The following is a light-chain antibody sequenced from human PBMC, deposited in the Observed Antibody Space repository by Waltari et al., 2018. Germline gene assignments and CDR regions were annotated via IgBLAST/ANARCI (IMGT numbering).Light chain of an antibody. Sequence: DIQMTQSPSSLSASVGDKVSITCRASQSISDYLYWYQQKPGKAPKLLIYAASTLQSGVPSRFTGSGSGTEFTLTIGSLQPEDFVTYYCQQSHSTPWTFGQGTKVEI. CDR1: QSISDY. CDR2: AAS. J-gene: IGKJ1*01. V-gene: IGKV1-39*01. CDR3: QQSHSTPWT.